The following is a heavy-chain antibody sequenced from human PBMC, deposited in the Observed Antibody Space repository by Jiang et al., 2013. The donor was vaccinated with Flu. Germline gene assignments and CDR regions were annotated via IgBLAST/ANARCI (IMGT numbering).Heavy chain of an antibody. CDR2: IYYSGST. D-gene: IGHD2-2*01. V-gene: IGHV4-39*07. Sequence: GSGLVKPSETLSLTCTVSGGSISSSSYYWGWIRHPPGKGLEWIGSIYYSGSTYYNPSLKSRVTISVDTSKNQFSLKLSSVTAADTAVYYCARHLGYCSSTSCSSYNWFDPGA. J-gene: IGHJ5*01. CDR1: GGSISSSSYY. CDR3: ARHLGYCSSTSCSSYNWFDP.